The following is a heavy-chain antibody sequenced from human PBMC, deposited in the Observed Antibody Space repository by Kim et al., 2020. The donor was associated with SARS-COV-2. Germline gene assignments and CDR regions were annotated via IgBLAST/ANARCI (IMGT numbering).Heavy chain of an antibody. CDR1: GFTFSSYA. D-gene: IGHD1-26*01. Sequence: GGSLRLSCAASGFTFSSYAMHWVRQAPGKGLEWVAVISYDGSNKYYADSVKGRFTISRDNSKNTLYLQMNSLRAEDTAVYYCARGRNSGSYPWYMLPPPSGGGLVAFDIWGQGTMVTVSS. J-gene: IGHJ3*02. CDR3: ARGRNSGSYPWYMLPPPSGGGLVAFDI. V-gene: IGHV3-30*04. CDR2: ISYDGSNK.